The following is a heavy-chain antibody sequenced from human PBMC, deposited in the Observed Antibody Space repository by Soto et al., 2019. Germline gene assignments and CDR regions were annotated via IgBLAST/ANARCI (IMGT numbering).Heavy chain of an antibody. J-gene: IGHJ4*02. CDR3: AITYCRDNSCPRDFDF. CDR1: GGTFNTYT. Sequence: QVQVVQSGAEVKKPESSVKVSCKPSGGTFNTYTVNWVRLAPGHGLEWMGRFIPILDMANYAQKFKDRVTITAARSTFPAYMELNSLTSDDTAVYYCAITYCRDNSCPRDFDFWGPGTRVTVSS. CDR2: FIPILDMA. D-gene: IGHD2-21*01. V-gene: IGHV1-69*02.